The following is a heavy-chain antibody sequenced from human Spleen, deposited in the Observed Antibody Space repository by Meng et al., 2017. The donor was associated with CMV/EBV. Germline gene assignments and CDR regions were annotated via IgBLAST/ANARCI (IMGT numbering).Heavy chain of an antibody. V-gene: IGHV4-59*01. J-gene: IGHJ6*02. D-gene: IGHD4-17*01. Sequence: GSLRLSCAVSGGSISGYYWNWIRQPPGKGLEWIGYIYYSGNTNYNPSLKSRVTISVDRSKNQFSLKLSSVTAAVTAVYYCARDAYYGDYLIDYYYGMDVWGQGTTVTVSS. CDR1: GGSISGYY. CDR2: IYYSGNT. CDR3: ARDAYYGDYLIDYYYGMDV.